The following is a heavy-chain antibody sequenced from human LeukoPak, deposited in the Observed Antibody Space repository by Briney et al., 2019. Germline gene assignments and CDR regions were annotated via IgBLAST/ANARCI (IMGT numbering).Heavy chain of an antibody. V-gene: IGHV1-69*05. CDR3: ARNRYYYDSSGLGFYY. Sequence: SVKVSCKASGGTFSSYAISWVRQAPGQGLEWMGRIIPIFGTANYAQKFQGRVTITTDESTSTAYMELSSLRSEDTAVYYCARNRYYYDSSGLGFYYWGQGTLVTVSS. CDR2: IIPIFGTA. D-gene: IGHD3-22*01. CDR1: GGTFSSYA. J-gene: IGHJ4*02.